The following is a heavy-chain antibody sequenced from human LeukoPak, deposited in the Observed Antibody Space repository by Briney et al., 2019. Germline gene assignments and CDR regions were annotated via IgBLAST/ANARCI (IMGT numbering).Heavy chain of an antibody. CDR1: GFTFSSYG. D-gene: IGHD3-16*01. CDR3: ASPLWVVVRGSYSDAFDI. V-gene: IGHV3-33*01. J-gene: IGHJ3*02. CDR2: IWYDGSNK. Sequence: GGSLRLSCAASGFTFSSYGMHWVRQAPGKGLEWVAVIWYDGSNKYYADSVKGRFTISRDNSKNTLYLQMNSLRAEDTAVYYCASPLWVVVRGSYSDAFDIWGQGTMVTVSS.